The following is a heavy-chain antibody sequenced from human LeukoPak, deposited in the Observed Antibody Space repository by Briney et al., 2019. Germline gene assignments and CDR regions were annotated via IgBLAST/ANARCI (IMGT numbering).Heavy chain of an antibody. CDR1: GGSISSYY. D-gene: IGHD4-17*01. CDR3: AYGDFKNWFDP. Sequence: SETLSLTCTVSGGSISSYYWSWIRQPPGKGLEWIGYIYYSGSTHYNPSLKSRSTISVDTSKNQFSLKLTSVTAADTAVYFCAYGDFKNWFDPWGQGILVTVSS. V-gene: IGHV4-59*12. CDR2: IYYSGST. J-gene: IGHJ5*02.